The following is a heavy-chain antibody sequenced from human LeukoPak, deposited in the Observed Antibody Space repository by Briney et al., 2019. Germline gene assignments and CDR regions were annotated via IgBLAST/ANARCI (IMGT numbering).Heavy chain of an antibody. CDR2: IRYDGSNK. J-gene: IGHJ6*02. CDR1: GFTFSSYG. V-gene: IGHV3-30*02. D-gene: IGHD5-18*01. CDR3: AKDPEVDTATGMDV. Sequence: GGSLRLSCAASGFTFSSYGMHWVRQAPGKGLEWVAFIRYDGSNKYYADSVKGRFTISRDNSKNTLYLQMNSLRAEDTAVYYCAKDPEVDTATGMDVWGQGTTVTVSS.